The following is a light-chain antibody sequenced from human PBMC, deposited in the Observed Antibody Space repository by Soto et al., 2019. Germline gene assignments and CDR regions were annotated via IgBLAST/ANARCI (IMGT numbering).Light chain of an antibody. CDR3: QQYKSWPIT. Sequence: EIVMMQSPATLSVSPGERATLSCMASQSVSGDLAWYQQKPGQAPRLLIYGPSTRATGIPARLSGSVSGTEFTLTISGLQSEDFAIYFCQQYKSWPITFGQGTRLEIK. J-gene: IGKJ5*01. CDR1: QSVSGD. CDR2: GPS. V-gene: IGKV3-15*01.